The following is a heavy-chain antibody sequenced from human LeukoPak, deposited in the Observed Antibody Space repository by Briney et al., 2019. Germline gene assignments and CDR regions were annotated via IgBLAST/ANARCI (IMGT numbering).Heavy chain of an antibody. D-gene: IGHD4-23*01. CDR1: GDSFSSYP. J-gene: IGHJ3*02. V-gene: IGHV1-69*04. CDR2: IIPTLHIT. CDR3: AREYASGNSFHVIFHI. Sequence: GASVKVSCKASGDSFSSYPISWVRLAPGQGLEWMGRIIPTLHITDYAKKFQDRLTITADTSTTTAYMELSSLRSEDTAVYFCAREYASGNSFHVIFHIWGQGTMVSVSS.